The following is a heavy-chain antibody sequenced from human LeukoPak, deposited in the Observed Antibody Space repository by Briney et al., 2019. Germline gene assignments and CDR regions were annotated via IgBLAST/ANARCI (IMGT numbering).Heavy chain of an antibody. J-gene: IGHJ2*01. V-gene: IGHV4-39*01. Sequence: SETLPLTCTVSGGSISSSSYYWGWIRQPPGKGLEWIGSIYYSGSTYYNPSLKSRVTISVDTSKNQFSLKLSSVTAADTAVYYCARRPYYGDYGYFDLWGRGTLVTVSS. CDR1: GGSISSSSYY. CDR3: ARRPYYGDYGYFDL. CDR2: IYYSGST. D-gene: IGHD4-17*01.